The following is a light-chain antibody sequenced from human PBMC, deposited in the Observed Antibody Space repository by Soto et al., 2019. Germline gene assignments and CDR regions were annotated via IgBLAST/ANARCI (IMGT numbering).Light chain of an antibody. CDR2: GAS. V-gene: IGKV3-15*01. Sequence: ELAMAQTAFTLSVSPGERATLSCRASQRVNINLAWYQQKPGQAPRLLIYGASTRATGIPARFSGSGSGTEFTLTISSLQPDDFATYYCQHYNSYSEAFGQGTKVDIK. CDR3: QHYNSYSEA. CDR1: QRVNIN. J-gene: IGKJ1*01.